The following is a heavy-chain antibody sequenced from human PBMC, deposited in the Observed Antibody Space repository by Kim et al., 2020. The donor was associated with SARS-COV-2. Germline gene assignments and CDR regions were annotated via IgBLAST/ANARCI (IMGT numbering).Heavy chain of an antibody. J-gene: IGHJ4*02. V-gene: IGHV3-30*01. CDR3: ARSGYYDSSGYSVMYYFDY. D-gene: IGHD3-22*01. Sequence: GRLTISRDNSKNTLYLQMNSLRAEDTAVYYCARSGYYDSSGYSVMYYFDYWGQGTLVTVSS.